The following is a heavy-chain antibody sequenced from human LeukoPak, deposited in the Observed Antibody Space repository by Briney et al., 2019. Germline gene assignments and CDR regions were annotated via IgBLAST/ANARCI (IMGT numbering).Heavy chain of an antibody. V-gene: IGHV3-23*01. CDR1: GFTFSNYA. CDR2: ISGSGDNT. D-gene: IGHD3-10*01. Sequence: GSLRLSCAVSGFTFSNYAMSWVRQAPGKGLEWVSAISGSGDNTYYADSVKGRFTVSRDNSKNTLYVQMKSLRGEDTAIYYCAKVWAYDDSGNPYWHFDLWGRGTLVTVSS. J-gene: IGHJ2*01. CDR3: AKVWAYDDSGNPYWHFDL.